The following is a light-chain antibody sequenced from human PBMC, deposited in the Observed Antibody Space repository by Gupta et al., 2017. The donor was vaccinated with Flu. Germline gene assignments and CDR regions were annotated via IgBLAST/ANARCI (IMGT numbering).Light chain of an antibody. J-gene: IGKJ3*01. CDR2: DAS. CDR3: QQSDSSPLT. CDR1: QSIFSY. Sequence: DIQMTQSPSSLSASVGDTVTITCRASQSIFSYLNWYQQKPGTAPKLLIYDASGLQSGVPSRFTDGGSGTEFTLIISSLQREDFATYYCQQSDSSPLTFGHGTXVDIK. V-gene: IGKV1-39*01.